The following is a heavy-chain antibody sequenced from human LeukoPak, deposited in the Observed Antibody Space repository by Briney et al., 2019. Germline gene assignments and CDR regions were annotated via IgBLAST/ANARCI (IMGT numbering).Heavy chain of an antibody. CDR2: IYHSGST. Sequence: SETLSLTCAVSGYSISSGYYWGWIRQPRGKGLEWIGSIYHSGSTYYNPSLKSRVTISVDTSKNQFSLKLSSVTAADTAVYYCARDHVVAAAGYYFAYWGQGTLVTVSS. V-gene: IGHV4-38-2*02. D-gene: IGHD6-13*01. CDR1: GYSISSGYY. J-gene: IGHJ4*02. CDR3: ARDHVVAAAGYYFAY.